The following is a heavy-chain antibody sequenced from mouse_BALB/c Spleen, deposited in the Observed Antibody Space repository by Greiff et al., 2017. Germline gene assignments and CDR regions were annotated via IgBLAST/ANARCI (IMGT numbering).Heavy chain of an antibody. CDR1: GYTFTSYW. D-gene: IGHD2-2*01. CDR3: ARSFGYRGYFDV. V-gene: IGHV1-7*01. CDR2: INPSTGYT. Sequence: QVQLQQSGAELAKPGASVKMSCKASGYTFTSYWMHWVKQRPGQGLEWIGYINPSTGYTEYNQKFKDKATLTADKSSSTAYMQLSSLTSEDSAVYYCARSFGYRGYFDVWGAGTTVTVSS. J-gene: IGHJ1*01.